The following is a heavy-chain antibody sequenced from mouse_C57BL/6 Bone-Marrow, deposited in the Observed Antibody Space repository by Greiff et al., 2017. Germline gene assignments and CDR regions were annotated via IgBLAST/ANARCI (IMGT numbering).Heavy chain of an antibody. V-gene: IGHV1-80*01. CDR3: ASVYGSSYWYFDV. J-gene: IGHJ1*03. Sequence: QVQLQQSGAELVKPGASVKISCKASGYAFSSYWMNWVKQRPGKGLEWIGQIYPGGGDTNYNGKFKGKATLTADKSSSTAYMQLSSLTSEDSAVYFSASVYGSSYWYFDVWGTGTTVTVSS. D-gene: IGHD1-1*01. CDR1: GYAFSSYW. CDR2: IYPGGGDT.